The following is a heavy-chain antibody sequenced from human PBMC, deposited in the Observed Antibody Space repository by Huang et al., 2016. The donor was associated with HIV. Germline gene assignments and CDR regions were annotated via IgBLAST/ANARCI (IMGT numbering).Heavy chain of an antibody. CDR3: ARARGYYDSSVSYYFDY. J-gene: IGHJ4*02. V-gene: IGHV1-69*13. D-gene: IGHD3-22*01. CDR2: LIPNFGTA. Sequence: QVQLVQSGAEVKKPGSSVKVSGKASGGTFSSYAISWVRHAPGHGLEWIGVLIPNFGTANYAQKCQGRVTITADESTSTAYIELSSLRSEDTAVYYCARARGYYDSSVSYYFDYWGQGTLVTVSS. CDR1: GGTFSSYA.